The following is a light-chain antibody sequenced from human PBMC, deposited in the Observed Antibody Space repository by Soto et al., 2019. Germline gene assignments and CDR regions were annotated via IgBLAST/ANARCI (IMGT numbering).Light chain of an antibody. CDR3: LQEINYPWT. J-gene: IGKJ1*01. V-gene: IGKV1-6*01. CDR2: GAS. CDR1: QGIGNA. Sequence: AIQMTQSPSSLSASVGDSVTISCRASQGIGNALGWYQQKPGKPPKVLIYGASNLQSGVPPRLSGSGSGTDFTLAISSLQPEEAATDYCLQEINYPWTFGQGTKVDIK.